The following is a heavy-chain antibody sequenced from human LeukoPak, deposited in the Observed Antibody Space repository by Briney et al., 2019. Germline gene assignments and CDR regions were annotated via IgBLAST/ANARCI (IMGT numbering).Heavy chain of an antibody. V-gene: IGHV4-30-2*01. D-gene: IGHD3-22*01. CDR3: ARARYDSGWFDP. Sequence: SETLSLTCAVSGGSISSGGYSWSWIRQPPGKGLEWIGYIYHSGSTYYNPSLKGRVTISVDRSKNQFSLKLSSVTAADTAVYYCARARYDSGWFDPWGQGTLVTVSS. J-gene: IGHJ5*02. CDR2: IYHSGST. CDR1: GGSISSGGYS.